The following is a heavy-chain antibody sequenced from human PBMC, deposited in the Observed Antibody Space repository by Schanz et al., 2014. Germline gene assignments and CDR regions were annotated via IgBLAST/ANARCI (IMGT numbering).Heavy chain of an antibody. CDR1: GFSFTTYA. Sequence: EVQLLESGGGLVQPGGSLRLSCASSGFSFTTYAMSWVRQAPGKGLEWVSSISSGGGSTYYADSVKGRFTIPRDNSKNTLYLQMKSLRAEDTAVYYCARVKYCTITRCYRTETEGIYYMDVWGKGTTVTVSS. D-gene: IGHD2-2*01. V-gene: IGHV3-23*01. J-gene: IGHJ6*03. CDR2: ISSGGGST. CDR3: ARVKYCTITRCYRTETEGIYYMDV.